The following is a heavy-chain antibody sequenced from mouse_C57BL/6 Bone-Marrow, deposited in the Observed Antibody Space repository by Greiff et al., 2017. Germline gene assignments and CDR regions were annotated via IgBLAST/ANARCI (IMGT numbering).Heavy chain of an antibody. Sequence: VQLQQSGPGLVKPSQSLSLTCSVTGYSITSGYYWNWIRQFPGNKLEWMGYISYDGNNNYNPSLKNRISITRDTSENQVFLKLNSVTTEDTATDYGARALDRDLYFDYWGQGTTLTVSS. CDR1: GYSITSGYY. CDR3: ARALDRDLYFDY. CDR2: ISYDGNN. J-gene: IGHJ2*01. V-gene: IGHV3-6*01. D-gene: IGHD3-2*01.